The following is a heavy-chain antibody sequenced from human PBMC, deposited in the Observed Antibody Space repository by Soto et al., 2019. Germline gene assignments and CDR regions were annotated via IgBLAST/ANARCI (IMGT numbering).Heavy chain of an antibody. Sequence: QVQLVQSGAEVKKPGASVKVSCKASGYTFTSYAMHWVRQAPGQRLEWMGWINAGNGNTKYSQKFQGRVTITRDTSASTAYMELSSLRSEDTAVYYCARVHCRYCSGGSPGAFDIWGQGTMVTVSS. V-gene: IGHV1-3*01. CDR2: INAGNGNT. D-gene: IGHD2-15*01. J-gene: IGHJ3*02. CDR1: GYTFTSYA. CDR3: ARVHCRYCSGGSPGAFDI.